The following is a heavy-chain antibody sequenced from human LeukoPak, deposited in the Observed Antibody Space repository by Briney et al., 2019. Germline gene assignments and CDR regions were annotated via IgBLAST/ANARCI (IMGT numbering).Heavy chain of an antibody. CDR3: ARGRSRYYYDSSGYLDY. V-gene: IGHV1-46*01. Sequence: GETIYAQKFQGRVTMTRDTSTSTVYMELSSLRSEDTAVYYCARGRSRYYYDSSGYLDYWGQGTLVTVSS. CDR2: GET. J-gene: IGHJ4*02. D-gene: IGHD3-22*01.